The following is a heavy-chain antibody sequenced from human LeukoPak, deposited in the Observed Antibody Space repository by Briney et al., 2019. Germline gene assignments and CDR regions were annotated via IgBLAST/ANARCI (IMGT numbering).Heavy chain of an antibody. D-gene: IGHD6-13*01. CDR2: IYTSGST. V-gene: IGHV4-4*07. Sequence: SEALSLTCTVSGGSISSYYWSWIRQPAGKGLEWIGRIYTSGSTNYNPSLKSRVTMSVDTSKNQFSLKLSSVTAADTAVYYCARDSLAAAGREDAFDIWGQGTMVTVSS. CDR1: GGSISSYY. CDR3: ARDSLAAAGREDAFDI. J-gene: IGHJ3*02.